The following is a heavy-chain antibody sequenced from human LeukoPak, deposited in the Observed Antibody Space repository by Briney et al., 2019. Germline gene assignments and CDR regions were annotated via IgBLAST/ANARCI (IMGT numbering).Heavy chain of an antibody. CDR1: GFIFSNFD. CDR2: IGIAGDT. CDR3: VRGRGYSNGWYDY. D-gene: IGHD6-13*01. V-gene: IGHV3-13*04. Sequence: PGGSLRLSCAASGFIFSNFDMHWVRQVTGKGLEWVSGIGIAGDTYYAGSVKGRFTISRENAKNSLYLQMNSLTAGDTAVYYCVRGRGYSNGWYDYWGQGTLVSVSS. J-gene: IGHJ4*02.